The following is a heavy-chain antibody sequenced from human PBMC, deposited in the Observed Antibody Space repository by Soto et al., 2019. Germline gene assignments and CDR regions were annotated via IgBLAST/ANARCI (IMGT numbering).Heavy chain of an antibody. CDR1: GGTFSSYT. CDR3: ARTGGGSGWPTFDY. J-gene: IGHJ4*02. V-gene: IGHV1-69*02. CDR2: IIPILGIA. D-gene: IGHD6-19*01. Sequence: QVQLVQSGAEVKKPGSSVKVSCKASGGTFSSYTISWVRQAPGQGLEWMGRIIPILGIANYAQKFQGRVTITADKSTSTAYMELSSLRSEDTAVYSCARTGGGSGWPTFDYWGQGTLVTVSS.